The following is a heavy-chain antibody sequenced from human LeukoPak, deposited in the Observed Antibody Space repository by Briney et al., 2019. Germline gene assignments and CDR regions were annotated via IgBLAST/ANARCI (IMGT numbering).Heavy chain of an antibody. Sequence: PGGSLRLSCAASGFTFDDYAMHWVRQAPGKGLEWVSGISWNSGSIGYADSVKGRFTISRDNAKNSLYLQMNSLRAEDMALYYCARDGYWGQGTLVTVSS. CDR2: ISWNSGSI. CDR1: GFTFDDYA. CDR3: ARDGY. V-gene: IGHV3-9*03. J-gene: IGHJ4*02.